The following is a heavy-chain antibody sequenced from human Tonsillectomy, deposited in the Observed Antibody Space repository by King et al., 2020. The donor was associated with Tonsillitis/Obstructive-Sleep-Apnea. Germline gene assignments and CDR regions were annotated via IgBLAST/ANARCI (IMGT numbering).Heavy chain of an antibody. J-gene: IGHJ4*02. CDR1: GGSISSSSYF. D-gene: IGHD1-26*01. CDR3: ATLKGGRQYYFDY. V-gene: IGHV4-39*02. CDR2: VSYSGST. Sequence: QLQESGPGLVTPSETLSLTCTVSGGSISSSSYFYGWIRQPPGKGLEWIGSVSYSGSTYYNPSLKSRVTISVDTSKNHRSLRLSSVTAADTAVYYCATLKGGRQYYFDYWGQGTLVTVSS.